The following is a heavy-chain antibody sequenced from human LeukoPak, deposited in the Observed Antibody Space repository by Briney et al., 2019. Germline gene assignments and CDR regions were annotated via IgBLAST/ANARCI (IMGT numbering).Heavy chain of an antibody. CDR1: GFTFSYYW. CDR3: AKDPSGSYQPFFDY. D-gene: IGHD1-26*01. J-gene: IGHJ4*02. CDR2: IKEDGSEK. V-gene: IGHV3-7*03. Sequence: GGSLRLSCAASGFTFSYYWMTWVRQAPGKGLEWVANIKEDGSEKNYVDSVKGRFTISRDNAKNSLYLQMNSLRAEDTAVYYCAKDPSGSYQPFFDYWGQGTLVTVSS.